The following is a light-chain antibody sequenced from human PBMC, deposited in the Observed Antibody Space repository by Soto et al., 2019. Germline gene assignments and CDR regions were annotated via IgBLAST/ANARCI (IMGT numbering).Light chain of an antibody. V-gene: IGKV3-20*01. CDR2: GAS. CDR3: QQYDNSAIT. CDR1: QSISSTY. Sequence: EIVLTQSPGTQSSSPGERATLSCRASQSISSTYLAWYQQKPGQAPRLLIYGASSRATGIPDRFSGSGSGTDFTLTISRLEPEDFAVYYCQQYDNSAITLGQGTRLEIK. J-gene: IGKJ5*01.